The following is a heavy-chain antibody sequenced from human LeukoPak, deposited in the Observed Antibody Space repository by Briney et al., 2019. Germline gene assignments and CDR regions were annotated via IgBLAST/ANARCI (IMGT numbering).Heavy chain of an antibody. CDR2: ISYDGSNK. J-gene: IGHJ6*04. V-gene: IGHV3-30*18. D-gene: IGHD2-15*01. CDR1: GFTFSSDG. Sequence: GRSLRLSCAASGFTFSSDGMHWVRQAPGKGLEWVAVISYDGSNKYYADSVKGRFTISRDNSKNTLYLQMNSLRAEDTAVYYCAKDQGYCSGGSCYPWNGMDVWGKGTTVTVSS. CDR3: AKDQGYCSGGSCYPWNGMDV.